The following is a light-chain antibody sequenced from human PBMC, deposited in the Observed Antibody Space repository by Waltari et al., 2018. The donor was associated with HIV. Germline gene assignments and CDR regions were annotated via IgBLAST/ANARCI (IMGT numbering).Light chain of an antibody. CDR3: QQYKNWPPLT. CDR1: QSIDDK. CDR2: AAS. J-gene: IGKJ1*01. Sequence: ETVMTQSPGTLSASPGATVTLSFTASQSIDDKLAWYQQKPGQSPRLLIYAASTGATSVPGRFSGSGSGTQFTLTISNLQSEDSAVYYCQQYKNWPPLTFGQGTKVEIK. V-gene: IGKV3-15*01.